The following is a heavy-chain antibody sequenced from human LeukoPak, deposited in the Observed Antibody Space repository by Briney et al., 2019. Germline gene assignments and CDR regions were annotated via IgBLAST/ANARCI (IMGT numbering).Heavy chain of an antibody. CDR1: GYTFTNYY. J-gene: IGHJ4*02. CDR2: INPSGGST. CDR3: ARGTDGATPGGY. Sequence: AASVKVSCKASGYTFTNYYMHWVRQVPGQGLEWMGMINPSGGSTSYAQKFQGRVTMTRDTSTSTVCMELSSLRSEDTAVYYCARGTDGATPGGYWGQGTPVTVSS. V-gene: IGHV1-46*01. D-gene: IGHD2-15*01.